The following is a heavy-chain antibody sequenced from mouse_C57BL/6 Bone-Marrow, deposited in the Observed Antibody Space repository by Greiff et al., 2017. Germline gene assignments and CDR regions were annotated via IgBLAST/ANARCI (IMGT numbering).Heavy chain of an antibody. CDR1: GYTFTSYW. J-gene: IGHJ1*03. CDR3: ACGTMYWYVDV. D-gene: IGHD3-1*01. V-gene: IGHV1-55*01. Sequence: QVQLQQSGAELVKPGASVKMSCKASGYTFTSYWITWVKQRPGQGLEWIGDIYPGSGSTNYNEKFKSKATLTVDTSSSTAYMQLSSLTSEDAAVFYCACGTMYWYVDVWGTGTTVTVSS. CDR2: IYPGSGST.